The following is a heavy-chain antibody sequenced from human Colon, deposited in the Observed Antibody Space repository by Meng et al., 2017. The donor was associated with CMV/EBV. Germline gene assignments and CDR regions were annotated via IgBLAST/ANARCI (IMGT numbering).Heavy chain of an antibody. Sequence: FTSYGNSWVRQAPGQGPEWMGWMSTYSGDTDYSQKFQGRVSMTRDTSTNTAFLELGSLRSDDTAVYFCARDGSGYCSGTSCYEAFDYWGQGTLVTVSS. V-gene: IGHV1-18*01. CDR2: MSTYSGDT. CDR1: FTSYG. J-gene: IGHJ4*02. D-gene: IGHD2-2*01. CDR3: ARDGSGYCSGTSCYEAFDY.